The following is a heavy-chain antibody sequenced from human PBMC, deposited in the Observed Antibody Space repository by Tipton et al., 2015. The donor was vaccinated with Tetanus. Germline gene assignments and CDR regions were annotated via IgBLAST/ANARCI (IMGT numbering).Heavy chain of an antibody. V-gene: IGHV3-48*03. J-gene: IGHJ3*02. Sequence: SGFTFSSYEMNWVRQAPGKGLEWVSYISSSGSTIYYADSVKGRFTISRDNAKNSLYLQMNSLRAEDTAVYYCASAVGYSSGWYGTLDAFDIWGQGTMVTVSS. CDR1: GFTFSSYE. D-gene: IGHD6-19*01. CDR2: ISSSGSTI. CDR3: ASAVGYSSGWYGTLDAFDI.